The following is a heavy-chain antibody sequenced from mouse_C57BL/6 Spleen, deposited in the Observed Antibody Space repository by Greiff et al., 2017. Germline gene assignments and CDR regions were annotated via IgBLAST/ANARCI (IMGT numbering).Heavy chain of an antibody. CDR2: IRNKANGYTT. Sequence: EVKLVESGGGLVQPGGSLSLSCAASGFTFTDYYMSWVRQPPGKALEWLGFIRNKANGYTTEYSASVKGRFTISRDNSQSILYLQMNALRAEDSATYYCARSPSTMVTTAAPFAYWGQGTLVTVSA. D-gene: IGHD2-2*01. CDR1: GFTFTDYY. CDR3: ARSPSTMVTTAAPFAY. V-gene: IGHV7-3*01. J-gene: IGHJ3*01.